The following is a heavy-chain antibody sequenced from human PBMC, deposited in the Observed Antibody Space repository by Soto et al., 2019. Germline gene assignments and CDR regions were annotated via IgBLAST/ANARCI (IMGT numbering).Heavy chain of an antibody. J-gene: IGHJ4*02. Sequence: GESLKISCKGSGYSFNTYWIGWVRQMPGKGLEWMGIVYPGDSQTYYSPSFRGHVTISATKSITTVFLQWSSLRASDTAMYYCARQIYDSDTGPNFQYYFDSWGQGTPVTVSS. CDR1: GYSFNTYW. CDR2: VYPGDSQT. V-gene: IGHV5-51*01. CDR3: ARQIYDSDTGPNFQYYFDS. D-gene: IGHD3-22*01.